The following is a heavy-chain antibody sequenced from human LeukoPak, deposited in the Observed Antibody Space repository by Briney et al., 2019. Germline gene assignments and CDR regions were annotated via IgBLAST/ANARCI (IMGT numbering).Heavy chain of an antibody. CDR1: GYTLTSYG. CDR3: ARDDYGDYVYWFDP. CDR2: ISAYNGNT. J-gene: IGHJ5*02. V-gene: IGHV1-18*01. D-gene: IGHD4-17*01. Sequence: GASVKVSCKASGYTLTSYGINWMRQAPGQGLEWMGWISAYNGNTNYAQKLQGRVTMTTDTSTSTAYMELRSLRSDDTAVYYCARDDYGDYVYWFDPWGQGTLVTVSS.